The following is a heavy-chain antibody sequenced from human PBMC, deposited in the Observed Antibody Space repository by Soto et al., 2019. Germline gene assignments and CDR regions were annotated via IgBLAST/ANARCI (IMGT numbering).Heavy chain of an antibody. CDR2: IYYSGST. J-gene: IGHJ4*02. CDR3: ARLELRFLEWSY. CDR1: GGSISSSSYY. V-gene: IGHV4-39*01. Sequence: PSETLSLTCTVSGGSISSSSYYWGWIRQPPGKGLEWIGSIYYSGSTYYNPSLKSRVTISVDTSKNQFSLKLSSVTAADTAVYYCARLELRFLEWSYWGQGTLVTV. D-gene: IGHD3-3*01.